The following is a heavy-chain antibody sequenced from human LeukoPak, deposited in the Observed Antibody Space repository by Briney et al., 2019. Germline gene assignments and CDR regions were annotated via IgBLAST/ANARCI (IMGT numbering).Heavy chain of an antibody. J-gene: IGHJ3*02. D-gene: IGHD5-12*01. CDR2: MNPNSGNT. CDR1: GYTFTSYD. V-gene: IGHV1-8*03. CDR3: AAYSGYDAFDI. Sequence: ASVKVSCKASGYTFTSYDINWVRQATGQGIEWMGWMNPNSGNTGYAQKFQGRVTITRNTSISTAYMELSSLRSEDTAVYYCAAYSGYDAFDIWGQGTMVTVSS.